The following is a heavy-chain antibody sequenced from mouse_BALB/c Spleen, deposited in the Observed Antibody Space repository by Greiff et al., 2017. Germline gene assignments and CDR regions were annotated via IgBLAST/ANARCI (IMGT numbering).Heavy chain of an antibody. J-gene: IGHJ1*01. CDR1: GDSITSGY. D-gene: IGHD1-2*01. Sequence: EVKLMESGPSLVKPSQTLSLTCSVTGDSITSGYWNWIRKFPGNKLEYMGYISYSGSTYYNPSLKSRISITRDTSKNQYYLQLNSVTTEDTATYYCAEFTTATWYFDVWGAGTTVTVSS. CDR2: ISYSGST. CDR3: AEFTTATWYFDV. V-gene: IGHV3-8*02.